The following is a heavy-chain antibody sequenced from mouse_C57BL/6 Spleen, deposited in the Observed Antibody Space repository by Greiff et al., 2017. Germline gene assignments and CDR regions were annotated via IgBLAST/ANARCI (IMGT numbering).Heavy chain of an antibody. CDR3: ARSYDDPLYYAMDY. CDR1: GYTFTDYY. Sequence: EVQLQQSGPELVKPGASVKISCKASGYTFTDYYMNWVKQSHGKSLEWIGDINPNNGGTSYNQKFKDKATLTVDKSSSTAYMELRSLTSEDSAVYYCARSYDDPLYYAMDYWGQGTSVTVSS. J-gene: IGHJ4*01. CDR2: INPNNGGT. V-gene: IGHV1-26*01. D-gene: IGHD2-3*01.